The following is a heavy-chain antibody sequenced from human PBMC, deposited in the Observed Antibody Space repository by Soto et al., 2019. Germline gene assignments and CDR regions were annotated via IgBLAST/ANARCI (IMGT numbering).Heavy chain of an antibody. J-gene: IGHJ6*03. CDR3: ATDSGATVTTWGYYYYYMDV. V-gene: IGHV1-24*01. D-gene: IGHD4-17*01. CDR2: FDPEDGET. Sequence: ASVKVSCKVSGYTLTELSMHWVRQAPGKGLEWMGGFDPEDGETIYAQKFQGRVTMTEDTSTDTAYMELSSLRSEDTAVYYCATDSGATVTTWGYYYYYMDVWGKGTTVTVSS. CDR1: GYTLTELS.